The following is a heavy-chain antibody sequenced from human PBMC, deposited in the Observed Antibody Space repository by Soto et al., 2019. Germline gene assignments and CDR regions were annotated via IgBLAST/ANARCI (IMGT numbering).Heavy chain of an antibody. CDR1: GGSISSDDYY. CDR3: ARGLLWFGELLRCRDKKNDWFAP. CDR2: INYSGGT. Sequence: PSETLSLTCTVSGGSISSDDYYWSRLRQPQGKDWVWIVTINYSGGTYYNPSLKSRVTISVDTSKKQFSLKLSSVTAADTAVYYCARGLLWFGELLRCRDKKNDWFAPWGQGTLVTVSS. D-gene: IGHD3-10*01. V-gene: IGHV4-39*07. J-gene: IGHJ5*02.